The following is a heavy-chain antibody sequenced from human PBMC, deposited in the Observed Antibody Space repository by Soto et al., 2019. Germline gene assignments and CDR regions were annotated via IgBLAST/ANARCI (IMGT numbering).Heavy chain of an antibody. J-gene: IGHJ6*02. CDR1: GFTFSMYS. Sequence: GGSLSLSCEVSGFTFSMYSMSWVRQSPGKGLEWVAKIPQDGVDGHYADSVKGRFIISRDNDKNSLHLQLNNLQAEDTAIYYCARDHLILPAHDFFYGSDVWGRGATVTVSS. CDR3: ARDHLILPAHDFFYGSDV. D-gene: IGHD2-21*02. CDR2: IPQDGVDG. V-gene: IGHV3-7*03.